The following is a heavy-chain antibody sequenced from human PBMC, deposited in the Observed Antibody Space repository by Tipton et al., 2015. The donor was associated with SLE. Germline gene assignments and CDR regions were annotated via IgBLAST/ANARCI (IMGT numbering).Heavy chain of an antibody. J-gene: IGHJ4*02. CDR2: VYPSDSDT. D-gene: IGHD5-12*01. CDR1: GYSFATYW. V-gene: IGHV5-51*03. Sequence: QLVQSGAEVKKPGESLKISCKASGYSFATYWIGWVCQMPGKGLEWLGIVYPSDSDTRYSPSFQGQVTISADKSINTAYLQWSSLRASDTAMYFCALLKYSGPGPFDYWGQGTLVTVSS. CDR3: ALLKYSGPGPFDY.